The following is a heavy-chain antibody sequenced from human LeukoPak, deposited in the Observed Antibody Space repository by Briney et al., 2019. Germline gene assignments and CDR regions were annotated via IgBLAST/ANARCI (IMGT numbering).Heavy chain of an antibody. CDR1: GFTVSSYW. CDR2: IKQDGSEK. CDR3: ARAGFYYYGSGIDGMDV. Sequence: PGGSLRLSCAASGFTVSSYWMSWVRQAPGKGLEWVANIKQDGSEKYYVDSVKGRFTISRDNAKNSLHLQMNSLRAEDTAVYYCARAGFYYYGSGIDGMDVWGKGTTVTVSS. D-gene: IGHD3-10*01. J-gene: IGHJ6*04. V-gene: IGHV3-7*03.